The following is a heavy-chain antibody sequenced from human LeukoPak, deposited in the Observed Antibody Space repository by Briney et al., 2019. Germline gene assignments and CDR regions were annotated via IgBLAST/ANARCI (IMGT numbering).Heavy chain of an antibody. Sequence: GGSLRLSCAASGFTFSSYSMNWVRQAPGKGLEWVSYISSASNTIYYADSVKGRFTISRDNAKNSLYLQMNSLRAENTAMYYCARDGWFGDYNWFDPWGQGTLVTVSS. CDR1: GFTFSSYS. V-gene: IGHV3-48*01. D-gene: IGHD3-10*01. CDR2: ISSASNTI. CDR3: ARDGWFGDYNWFDP. J-gene: IGHJ5*02.